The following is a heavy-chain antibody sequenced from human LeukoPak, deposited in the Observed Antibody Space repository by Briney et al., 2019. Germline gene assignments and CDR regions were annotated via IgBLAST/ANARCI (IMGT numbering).Heavy chain of an antibody. CDR3: ARVVVTAFDY. J-gene: IGHJ4*02. Sequence: PSETLSLTCTVSGVSISSSSYYWGWLRQPPGKGLEWIGSIYYSGSTYYNPSLKSRVTISVDTSKNQFSLKLSSVTAADTAVYYCARVVVTAFDYWGQGTLVTVSS. D-gene: IGHD3-22*01. CDR2: IYYSGST. V-gene: IGHV4-39*07. CDR1: GVSISSSSYY.